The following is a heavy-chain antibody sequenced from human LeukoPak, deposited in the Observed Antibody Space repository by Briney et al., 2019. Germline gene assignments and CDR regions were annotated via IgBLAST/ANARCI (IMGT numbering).Heavy chain of an antibody. CDR1: GFTFSNSG. CDR3: AKDPHIPRPRGMDV. D-gene: IGHD2-21*01. Sequence: GGSLRLSCAVSGFTFSNSGMSWVRQAPGKGLEWVSGISGSGGNTYYADSVKGRFTISRDNSKNTLYLQMNSLRAEDTAVYYCAKDPHIPRPRGMDVWGQGTTVTVSS. CDR2: ISGSGGNT. J-gene: IGHJ6*02. V-gene: IGHV3-23*01.